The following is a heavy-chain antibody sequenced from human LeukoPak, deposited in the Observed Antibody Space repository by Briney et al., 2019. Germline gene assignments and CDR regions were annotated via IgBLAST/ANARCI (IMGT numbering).Heavy chain of an antibody. CDR2: IYSGGST. CDR1: GFTVSSNY. J-gene: IGHJ5*02. CDR3: ARVGCSSTSCYAGGWFDP. D-gene: IGHD2-2*01. V-gene: IGHV3-53*01. Sequence: PGGSLRLSCAASGFTVSSNYMSWARQAPGKGLEWVSVIYSGGSTYYADSVKGRFTISRDNSKNTLYLQMNSLRAEDTAVYYCARVGCSSTSCYAGGWFDPWGQGTLVTVSS.